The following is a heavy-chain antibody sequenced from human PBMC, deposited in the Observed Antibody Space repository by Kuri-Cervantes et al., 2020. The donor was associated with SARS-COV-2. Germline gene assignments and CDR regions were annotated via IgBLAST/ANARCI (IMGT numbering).Heavy chain of an antibody. D-gene: IGHD4-23*01. Sequence: SLNISCAASGFTFSSYWMHWVRQAPGKGLVWGSRINSGGRSTSFAESVQGRHTISRDNAKNTLYLQMNSLSDEDTAVYYCARDPVTPGYYYYYGMDVWGQGTTVTVSS. J-gene: IGHJ6*02. CDR3: ARDPVTPGYYYYYGMDV. CDR2: INSGGRST. CDR1: GFTFSSYW. V-gene: IGHV3-74*01.